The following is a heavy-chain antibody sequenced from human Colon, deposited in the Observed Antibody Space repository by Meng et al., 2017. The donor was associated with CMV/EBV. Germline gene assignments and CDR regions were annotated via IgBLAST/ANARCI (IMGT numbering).Heavy chain of an antibody. CDR1: GFTFSSHA. CDR3: AADAYSRAMDV. D-gene: IGHD3-22*01. Sequence: GESLKISCAASGFTFSSHAMHWVRQAPGKGLEWVAVVYFNGGEKYYADSVKGRFTISRDNSKNTLFLQMNSLRDEDTAVYYCAADAYSRAMDVWGQGTTVTVSS. V-gene: IGHV3-30-3*01. J-gene: IGHJ6*02. CDR2: VYFNGGEK.